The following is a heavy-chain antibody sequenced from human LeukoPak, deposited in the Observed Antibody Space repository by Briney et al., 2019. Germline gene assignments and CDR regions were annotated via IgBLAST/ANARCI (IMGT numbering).Heavy chain of an antibody. V-gene: IGHV4-61*01. CDR3: ASSVVLGAFDI. CDR2: IYYSGST. J-gene: IGHJ3*02. D-gene: IGHD4/OR15-4a*01. CDR1: GCSVSSGSYY. Sequence: RPSETLSLTCTVSGCSVSSGSYYWSWIRPPQGKGLEWIGYIYYSGSTNYNPSLKSRVTISVDTSKNQFSLKLSSVTAADTAVYYCASSVVLGAFDIWGQGTMVTVSS.